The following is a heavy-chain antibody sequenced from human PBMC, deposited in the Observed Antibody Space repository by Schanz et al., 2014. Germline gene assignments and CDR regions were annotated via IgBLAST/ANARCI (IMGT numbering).Heavy chain of an antibody. CDR3: AKEDRNHNSDYVY. D-gene: IGHD3-22*01. CDR2: TSYDGSQK. V-gene: IGHV3-30*19. Sequence: QVQLVESGGAVVQPGGSLRLSCAATGFTFSDFGMHWVRQASGKGLEWVAVTSYDGSQKYYTDSVKGRFTVSRDNSKNTLYLQLNSLRAEDTAVYYCAKEDRNHNSDYVYWGQGTLVTVSS. CDR1: GFTFSDFG. J-gene: IGHJ4*02.